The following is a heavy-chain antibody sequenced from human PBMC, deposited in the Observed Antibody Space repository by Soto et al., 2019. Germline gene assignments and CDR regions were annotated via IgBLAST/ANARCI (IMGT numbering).Heavy chain of an antibody. Sequence: QVQLVQSGAEVKKPGASVKVSCKASGYTFTSYGISWVRQAPGQGLEWMGWISAYNGNTNYAQKLQGRVTMTTDTSTSTAYMELRSLRCDDTAVYYCARATLLGYCSGGSCYSDYYYGMDVWGQGTTVTVSS. V-gene: IGHV1-18*01. J-gene: IGHJ6*02. CDR1: GYTFTSYG. CDR3: ARATLLGYCSGGSCYSDYYYGMDV. D-gene: IGHD2-15*01. CDR2: ISAYNGNT.